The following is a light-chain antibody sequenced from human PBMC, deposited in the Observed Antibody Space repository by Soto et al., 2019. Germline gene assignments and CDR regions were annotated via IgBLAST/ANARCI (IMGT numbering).Light chain of an antibody. CDR2: GNS. J-gene: IGLJ1*01. CDR1: NSNIGTGYD. CDR3: QSYDNSLSAFYV. Sequence: QSVLTQPPSVSGAPGHRVTISCTGSNSNIGTGYDVHWYQQLPGTAPKLLIYGNSNRPSGVPDRFSGSKSGTSASLAITGLQAEDEAHYYCQSYDNSLSAFYVFGAGTKVTAL. V-gene: IGLV1-40*01.